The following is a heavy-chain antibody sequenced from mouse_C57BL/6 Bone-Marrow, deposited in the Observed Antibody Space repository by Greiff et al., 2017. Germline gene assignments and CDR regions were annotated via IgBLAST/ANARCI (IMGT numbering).Heavy chain of an antibody. CDR1: GFTFSSYA. CDR2: ISDGGSYT. Sequence: DVKLVESGGGLVKPGGSLKLSCAASGFTFSSYAMSWVRQTPEKRLEWVATISDGGSYTYYPDNVKGRFTISRDNAKNNLYLQMSHLKSEDTAMYYCARERLTGTSWFAYWGQGTLVTVSA. D-gene: IGHD4-1*01. J-gene: IGHJ3*01. V-gene: IGHV5-4*01. CDR3: ARERLTGTSWFAY.